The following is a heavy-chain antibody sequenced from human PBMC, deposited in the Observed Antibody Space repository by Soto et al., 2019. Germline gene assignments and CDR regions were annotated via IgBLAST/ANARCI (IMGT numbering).Heavy chain of an antibody. V-gene: IGHV3-23*01. CDR2: ISSGGST. CDR1: GFTFTSYA. J-gene: IGHJ4*02. D-gene: IGHD1-7*01. Sequence: GGSLRLSCAASGFTFTSYAMGWVRQAPGKGLEWVSVISSGGSTYYADSVRGRFTISRDNSKDTLSLQMNSLRAEDTAVYYCVQAQNWDYGDVSFDSWGQGTRVTVSS. CDR3: VQAQNWDYGDVSFDS.